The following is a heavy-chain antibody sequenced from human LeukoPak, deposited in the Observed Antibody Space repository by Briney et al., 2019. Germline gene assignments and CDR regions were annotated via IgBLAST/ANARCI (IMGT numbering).Heavy chain of an antibody. J-gene: IGHJ4*02. D-gene: IGHD6-19*01. CDR3: ATSIAVAGNFDY. CDR1: GFTFSSYA. CDR2: ISGSGGTI. Sequence: GESLRLSCAASGFTFSSYAMSWVRQAPGQGLEWVSAISGSGGTILHADSVKGRFTISRDNSKNTLYLQMSSLSAEDTALYHCATSIAVAGNFDYWGQGTLVTVSS. V-gene: IGHV3-23*01.